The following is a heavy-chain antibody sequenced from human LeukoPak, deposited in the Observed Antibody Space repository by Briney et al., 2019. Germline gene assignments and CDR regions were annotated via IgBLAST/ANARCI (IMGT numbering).Heavy chain of an antibody. J-gene: IGHJ6*04. CDR3: ARVGSGYSSSWYENYYYGMDV. D-gene: IGHD6-13*01. V-gene: IGHV3-33*01. CDR1: GFTFSIYG. CDR2: IWYDGSNK. Sequence: PGRSLRLSCAASGFTFSIYGMHWVRQAPGKGLEWVADIWYDGSNKYYADSVKGRFTISRDNSKNTLHLQMNSLRAEDTAVYYCARVGSGYSSSWYENYYYGMDVWGKGTTVSVSS.